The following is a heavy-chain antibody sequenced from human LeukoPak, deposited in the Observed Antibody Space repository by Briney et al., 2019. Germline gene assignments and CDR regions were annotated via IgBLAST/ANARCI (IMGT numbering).Heavy chain of an antibody. V-gene: IGHV3-33*01. J-gene: IGHJ5*02. CDR2: IWYDGSNK. CDR1: GFTFSSYG. CDR3: ARGPIGGNWFDP. D-gene: IGHD3-10*01. Sequence: GGFLRLSCAASGFTFSSYGMHWVRQAPGKGLEWVAVIWYDGSNKYYADSVKGRFTISRDNSKNTLYLQMNSLRAEDTAVYYCARGPIGGNWFDPWGQGTLVTVSS.